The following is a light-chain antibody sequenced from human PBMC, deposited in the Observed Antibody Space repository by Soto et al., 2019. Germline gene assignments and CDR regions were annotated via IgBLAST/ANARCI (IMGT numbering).Light chain of an antibody. CDR2: VHS. CDR1: QSINSW. J-gene: IGKJ2*01. V-gene: IGKV1-5*01. Sequence: DIQMTQSPSTLSASVGDRVTITCRASQSINSWLAWYQQKPGKAPKLLIYVHSSLTSGVPSKFSGSGSVTEFTLDSESLRPDVLSTYCFQQCRSSSPTFGRGTNQEIK. CDR3: QQCRSSSPT.